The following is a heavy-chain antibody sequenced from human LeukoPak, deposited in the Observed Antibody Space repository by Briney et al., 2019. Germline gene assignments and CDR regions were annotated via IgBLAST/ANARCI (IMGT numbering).Heavy chain of an antibody. CDR1: GFTFSSHW. Sequence: PGGSLRLSCAVSGFTFSSHWMTWVRQAPGKGLEWVANIKEDGSEKYYVDSVKGRFTISRDNAKNSLYLQMSSLRAEDTAVYYCARARIDHWGQGTLVTVSS. CDR3: ARARIDH. V-gene: IGHV3-7*04. CDR2: IKEDGSEK. J-gene: IGHJ4*02.